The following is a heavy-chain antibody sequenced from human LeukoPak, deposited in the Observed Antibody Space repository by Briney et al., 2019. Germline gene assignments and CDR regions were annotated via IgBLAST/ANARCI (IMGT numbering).Heavy chain of an antibody. D-gene: IGHD2-2*01. CDR2: ISSSSTHK. V-gene: IGHV3-21*06. J-gene: IGHJ5*02. CDR1: GFTFDTYT. CDR3: ARDPSEVPTAGNWFDP. Sequence: GGSLRLSCAASGFTFDTYTMNWLRQAPGEGREWVSSISSSSTHKYYADSVEGRFTISRDDAKNSIYLHMNSLSAEDTAVYYCARDPSEVPTAGNWFDPWGQGTLVTVPS.